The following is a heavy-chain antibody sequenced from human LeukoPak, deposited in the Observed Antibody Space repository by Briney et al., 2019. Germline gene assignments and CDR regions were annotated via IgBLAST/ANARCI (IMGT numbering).Heavy chain of an antibody. D-gene: IGHD5/OR15-5a*01. CDR3: ARTIYDGKHYFDY. CDR1: GFTFRTYW. CDR2: IKEDGSEK. Sequence: PGGSLRLSCAGSGFTFRTYWMSWVRQAPGKGLEWVAKIKEDGSEKYYVDSVKGRFSISRDNAKNSLYLQMNSLRAEDTAVYYCARTIYDGKHYFDYWGQGTLVTVSS. V-gene: IGHV3-7*01. J-gene: IGHJ4*02.